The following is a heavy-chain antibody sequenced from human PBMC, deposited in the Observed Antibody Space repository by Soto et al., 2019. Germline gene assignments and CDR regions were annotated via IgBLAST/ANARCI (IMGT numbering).Heavy chain of an antibody. V-gene: IGHV6-1*01. CDR1: GDSVSTDRAS. D-gene: IGHD2-15*01. Sequence: SQTLSLTCAISGDSVSTDRASWNWIRQSPSRGLEWLGRTYYRSRWFSDYAVSVKSRMSINSDTSKNQFFLQLNSVTPEDTAVYYCARALGAFEGYFDYWGQGILVTVSS. J-gene: IGHJ4*02. CDR3: ARALGAFEGYFDY. CDR2: TYYRSRWFS.